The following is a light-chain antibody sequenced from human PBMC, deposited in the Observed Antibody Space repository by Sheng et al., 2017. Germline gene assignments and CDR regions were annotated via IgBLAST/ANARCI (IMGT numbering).Light chain of an antibody. CDR1: TSNIGVNT. CDR3: ATWDDSLKGPV. Sequence: QSVLTQPPSASGTPGHRVSVSCSGATSNIGVNTVHWYQQFPGKAPQLLIYFNDVRPSGVPERFSASKSGTSASLAISGLQSEDEADYYCATWDDSLKGPVFGGGTKVSVL. CDR2: FND. J-gene: IGLJ2*01. V-gene: IGLV1-44*01.